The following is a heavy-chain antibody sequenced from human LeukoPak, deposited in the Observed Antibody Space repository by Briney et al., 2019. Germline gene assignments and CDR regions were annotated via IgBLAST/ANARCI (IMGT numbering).Heavy chain of an antibody. V-gene: IGHV3-21*01. CDR3: ARGSEWELLSCDF. J-gene: IGHJ4*02. D-gene: IGHD1-26*01. CDR2: ISTSSSYV. Sequence: GGSLRLSCAASGFTFSSCAMSWVRQAPGKGLEWVSSISTSSSYVYYADSVKGRFTISRDNAKNSLYLQMNSLRAEDTAVYYCARGSEWELLSCDFWGQGTVVTVSS. CDR1: GFTFSSCA.